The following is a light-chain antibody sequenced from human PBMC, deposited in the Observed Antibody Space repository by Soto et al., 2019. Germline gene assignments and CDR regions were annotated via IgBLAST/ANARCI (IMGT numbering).Light chain of an antibody. CDR3: QQYDTSPRT. CDR1: QTVNSIY. Sequence: EIVLTQSPGTLSLYRRERATLSCRASQTVNSIYFAWYQRKPGQAPRLLIYGASNRATGIPDRFSGSGSGTDFTLTISRLEAEDFGVYYCQQYDTSPRTFGQGTKVEIK. V-gene: IGKV3-20*01. J-gene: IGKJ1*01. CDR2: GAS.